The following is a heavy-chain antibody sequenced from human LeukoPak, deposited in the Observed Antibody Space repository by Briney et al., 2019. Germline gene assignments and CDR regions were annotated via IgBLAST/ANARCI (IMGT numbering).Heavy chain of an antibody. Sequence: PGGSLRLSCAASGFSFSNYAMSWVRQAPGKGLEWVSAINWNGGNTNYGDSVKGRFTISRDNAEKSLYLQMNSLRVDDTAFYYCARGGAGDSSGHFSRTLDYWGQGSLVTVSS. J-gene: IGHJ4*02. CDR2: INWNGGNT. CDR1: GFSFSNYA. CDR3: ARGGAGDSSGHFSRTLDY. V-gene: IGHV3-20*04. D-gene: IGHD3-22*01.